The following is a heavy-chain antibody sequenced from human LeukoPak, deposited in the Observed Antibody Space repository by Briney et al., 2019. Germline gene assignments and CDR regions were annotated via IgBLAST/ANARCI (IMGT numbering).Heavy chain of an antibody. J-gene: IGHJ3*02. CDR1: GFTFSSYW. CDR3: ARDRRRQPYPAGDAFDI. CDR2: IKQDGSEK. V-gene: IGHV3-7*01. D-gene: IGHD1-1*01. Sequence: PGGSLRLSCAASGFTFSSYWMSWVRQAPGKGLEWVANIKQDGSEKYYVDSVKGRFTISRDNAKNSLYLQMNSLRAEDTAVYYCARDRRRQPYPAGDAFDIWGQGTMVTVSS.